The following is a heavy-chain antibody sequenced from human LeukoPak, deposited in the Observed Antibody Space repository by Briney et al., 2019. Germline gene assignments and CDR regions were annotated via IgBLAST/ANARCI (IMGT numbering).Heavy chain of an antibody. CDR3: ARERSYCSSTSCYFYYFDY. J-gene: IGHJ4*02. D-gene: IGHD2-2*01. V-gene: IGHV1-2*02. CDR2: INPNSGGT. Sequence: ASVKVSCKASGYTFTGYYMHWVRQAPGQGLEWMGWINPNSGGTNYAQKFQGRVTMTMDTSISTAYMELSRLRSDDTAVYYCARERSYCSSTSCYFYYFDYWGQGTLVTVSS. CDR1: GYTFTGYY.